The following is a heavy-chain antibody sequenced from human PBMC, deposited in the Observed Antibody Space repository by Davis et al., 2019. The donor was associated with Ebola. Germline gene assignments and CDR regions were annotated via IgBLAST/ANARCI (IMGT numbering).Heavy chain of an antibody. CDR2: INPKSGAT. D-gene: IGHD2-2*01. V-gene: IGHV1-2*02. Sequence: ASVQVSCKAFGYTFIYYYINWVRQTPGQGLEWMGRINPKSGATTYAQRFQGRVTMTRDTYSGTAYMDLGSLKSDDTAVYYCARGPAANAPLDYWGQGTLVTVSS. CDR1: GYTFIYYY. J-gene: IGHJ4*02. CDR3: ARGPAANAPLDY.